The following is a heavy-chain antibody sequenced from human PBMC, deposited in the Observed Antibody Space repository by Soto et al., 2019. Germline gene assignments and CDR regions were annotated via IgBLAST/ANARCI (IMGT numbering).Heavy chain of an antibody. J-gene: IGHJ5*02. CDR1: GGSVMNYY. Sequence: PSETLSLTCIVPGGSVMNYYWTWIRQTPGKGLEWIGDISHTGKTKYNPSLESRVTMSMDLSGNQFSLKLRSVTAAASALYFCARETWNTHGRHYRLEPWGQGTLVTVSS. CDR3: ARETWNTHGRHYRLEP. CDR2: ISHTGKT. D-gene: IGHD1-1*01. V-gene: IGHV4-59*02.